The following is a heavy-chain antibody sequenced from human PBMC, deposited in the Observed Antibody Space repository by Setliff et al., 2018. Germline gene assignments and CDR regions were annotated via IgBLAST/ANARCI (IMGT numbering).Heavy chain of an antibody. Sequence: PGGSLRLSCAASGITFSTYSMNWVRQAPGKGLEYVSAISSNGSSTYYADSVKGRFTISRDNSKNTLYLQMGSLRAEDMAVYYCARAAYSTRWYGYYYYMDVWGKGTTVTVSS. CDR1: GITFSTYS. D-gene: IGHD6-13*01. CDR2: ISSNGSST. J-gene: IGHJ6*03. V-gene: IGHV3-64*02. CDR3: ARAAYSTRWYGYYYYMDV.